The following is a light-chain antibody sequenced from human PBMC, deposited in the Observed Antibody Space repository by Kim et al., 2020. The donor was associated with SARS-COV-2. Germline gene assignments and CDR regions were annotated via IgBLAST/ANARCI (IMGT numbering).Light chain of an antibody. V-gene: IGLV1-44*01. Sequence: QRVTIACSGGSSNVGSNTVTWYQQLPGTAPKLLFYGNNQRPSGVPDRFSGSKSGTSASLAISGLQSEDEGDYYCAAWDDSLSGHVVFGGGTKLTVL. J-gene: IGLJ2*01. CDR3: AAWDDSLSGHVV. CDR1: SSNVGSNT. CDR2: GNN.